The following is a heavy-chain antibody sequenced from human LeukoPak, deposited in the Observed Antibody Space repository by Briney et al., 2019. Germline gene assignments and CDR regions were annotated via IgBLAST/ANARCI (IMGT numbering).Heavy chain of an antibody. V-gene: IGHV4-59*01. Sequence: SETLSLTCAVSGDSISTYYWSWIRQPPGKGLEWIGNIYYSGSTNYNPSLNSRATISVDTSKNQFSLKLSSVTAADTAVYYCARVLRYFDWLPPDDAFDIWGQGTMVTVSS. D-gene: IGHD3-9*01. J-gene: IGHJ3*02. CDR3: ARVLRYFDWLPPDDAFDI. CDR2: IYYSGST. CDR1: GDSISTYY.